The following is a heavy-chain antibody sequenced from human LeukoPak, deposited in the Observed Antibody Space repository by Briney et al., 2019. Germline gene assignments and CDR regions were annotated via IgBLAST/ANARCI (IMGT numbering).Heavy chain of an antibody. CDR2: STHSANG. CDR1: GGSFSGYY. D-gene: IGHD2-15*01. CDR3: ARGRRTYSIGGYFDI. J-gene: IGHJ2*01. V-gene: IGHV4-34*01. Sequence: PSETLSLTCAVYGGSFSGYYWSWIRQPPGKGLEWIGESTHSANGSYNPTLKSRVTMSVDPSKNQFSLKLSSVTAADTAVYYCARGRRTYSIGGYFDIWGRGSPVTVSS.